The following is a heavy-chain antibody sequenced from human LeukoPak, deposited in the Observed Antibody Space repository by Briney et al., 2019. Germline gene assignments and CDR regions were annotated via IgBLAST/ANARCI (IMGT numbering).Heavy chain of an antibody. Sequence: SETLSLTCDVFGASFSDYFRTWIRQSPDMGLEWIGEINNSGRTSYNPSLNSRVFMSVDTSRNQFSLRLTSLTAADTAVYYCAGGGVGPRLRNWGQGALVTVSS. J-gene: IGHJ4*02. CDR1: GASFSDYF. V-gene: IGHV4-34*01. CDR3: AGGGVGPRLRN. CDR2: INNSGRT. D-gene: IGHD2-8*01.